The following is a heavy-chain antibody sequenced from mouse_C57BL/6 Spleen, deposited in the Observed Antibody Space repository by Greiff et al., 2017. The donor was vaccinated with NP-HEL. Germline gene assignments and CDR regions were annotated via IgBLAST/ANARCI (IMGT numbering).Heavy chain of an antibody. V-gene: IGHV1-4*01. Sequence: QVQLQQSGAELARPGASVKMSCKASGYTFTSYTMHWVKQRPGQGLEWIGYINPSSGYTKYNQKFKDKATLTADKSSSTAYMQLSSLTSEDSAVYYCARNPHYYGSSYGLGLRAMDYWGQGTSVTVSS. CDR3: ARNPHYYGSSYGLGLRAMDY. CDR2: INPSSGYT. J-gene: IGHJ4*01. CDR1: GYTFTSYT. D-gene: IGHD1-1*01.